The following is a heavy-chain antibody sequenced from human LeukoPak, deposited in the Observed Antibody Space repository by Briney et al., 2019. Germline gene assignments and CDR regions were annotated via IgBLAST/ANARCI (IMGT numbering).Heavy chain of an antibody. Sequence: KPGGSLRLSCAASGFTFSDPWMGWVRQAPGKGLEWVDRKSTADGGATDYAAAVQGRFTISRDDSKDNLYLQMNSLKTEDTAVYYCTTYGGYEGLSDHWGQGTLVTVSS. CDR3: TTYGGYEGLSDH. CDR1: GFTFSDPW. D-gene: IGHD5-12*01. CDR2: KSTADGGAT. J-gene: IGHJ5*02. V-gene: IGHV3-15*01.